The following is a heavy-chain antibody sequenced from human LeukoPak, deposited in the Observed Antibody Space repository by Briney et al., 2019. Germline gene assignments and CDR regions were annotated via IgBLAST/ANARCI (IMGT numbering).Heavy chain of an antibody. D-gene: IGHD2-21*02. CDR1: GFTFSTYS. CDR2: ISSSESTI. CDR3: ARAYCGGDCYSYFHH. Sequence: GGSLRLSCAASGFTFSTYSLNWVRQAPGTGLQWVSYISSSESTIYYADSVKGRFTISRDNAKNSLYLQMNSLRDEDTGVYYCARAYCGGDCYSYFHHWGQGTLVTVSS. V-gene: IGHV3-48*02. J-gene: IGHJ1*01.